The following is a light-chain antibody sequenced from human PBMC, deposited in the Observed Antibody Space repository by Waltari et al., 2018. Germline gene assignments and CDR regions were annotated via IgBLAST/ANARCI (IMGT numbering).Light chain of an antibody. Sequence: EILLTQSPVTLSLSPGERATLSCRTSQSVSRYLAWYQHRPGQAPRLLIYYASHRAAGIPVRFTGSGTGTDFTLTISSLEPEDVAVYYRQHRGDWLTFGGGTKVEIK. CDR3: QHRGDWLT. CDR1: QSVSRY. V-gene: IGKV3-11*01. J-gene: IGKJ4*01. CDR2: YAS.